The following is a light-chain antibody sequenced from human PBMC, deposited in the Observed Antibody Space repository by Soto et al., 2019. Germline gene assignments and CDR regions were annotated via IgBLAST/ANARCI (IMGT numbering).Light chain of an antibody. CDR3: QSYDSSLGGHVV. V-gene: IGLV1-40*01. Sequence: QSVLTQPPSVSGAPGQRVTISCTGSSSNFGAGYDVHWYQLLPGTAPKLLIYGNTNRPSGVPDRFSGSKSGTSASPSITGLQAEDEADYYCQSYDSSLGGHVVFGGGTKLTVL. CDR1: SSNFGAGYD. J-gene: IGLJ2*01. CDR2: GNT.